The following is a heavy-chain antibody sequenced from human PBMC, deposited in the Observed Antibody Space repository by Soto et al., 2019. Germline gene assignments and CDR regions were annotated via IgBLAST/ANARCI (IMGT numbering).Heavy chain of an antibody. D-gene: IGHD1-7*01. V-gene: IGHV3-30*18. CDR1: GFNFDNYG. J-gene: IGHJ4*02. CDR3: AKDRVGGTFYTPLAF. Sequence: PVGSLRLSCQASGFNFDNYGMHWVCQAPGKGLEWVAVITYDGSFQYYADSVKGRFTISRDNSKNTLSLHLNTLKPEDTAVYHCAKDRVGGTFYTPLAFWGQGTLVTVSS. CDR2: ITYDGSFQ.